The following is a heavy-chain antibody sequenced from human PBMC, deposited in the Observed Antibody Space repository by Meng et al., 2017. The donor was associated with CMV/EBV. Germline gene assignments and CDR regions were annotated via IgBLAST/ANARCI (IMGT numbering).Heavy chain of an antibody. D-gene: IGHD2-2*02. J-gene: IGHJ4*02. Sequence: SLKISCAASGFTFDDYAMHWVRQAPGTGLEWVSGISWNSGSIGYADSVKGRFTISRDNAKNSLYLQMNSLRAEDTAVYYCARGEVYCSSTSCYTYFDYWGQGTLVTVSS. CDR1: GFTFDDYA. V-gene: IGHV3-9*01. CDR2: ISWNSGSI. CDR3: ARGEVYCSSTSCYTYFDY.